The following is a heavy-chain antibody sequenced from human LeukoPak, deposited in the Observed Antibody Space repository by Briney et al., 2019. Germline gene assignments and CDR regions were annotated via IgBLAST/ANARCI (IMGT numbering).Heavy chain of an antibody. V-gene: IGHV3-20*01. CDR3: AREGYDSSGYYPDDEDYYYYYMDV. Sequence: RTGGSLRLSCAASGFTFSSYGMHWVRQAPGKGLEWVSGINWNGGSTGYADSVKGRFTISRDNAKNSLYLQMNSLRAEDTALYHCAREGYDSSGYYPDDEDYYYYYMDVWGKGTTVTISS. CDR1: GFTFSSYG. J-gene: IGHJ6*03. CDR2: INWNGGST. D-gene: IGHD3-22*01.